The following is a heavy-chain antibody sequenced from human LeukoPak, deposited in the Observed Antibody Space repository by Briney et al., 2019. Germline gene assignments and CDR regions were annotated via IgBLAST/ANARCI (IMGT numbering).Heavy chain of an antibody. D-gene: IGHD2-2*02. J-gene: IGHJ4*02. CDR2: IKQDGSEK. CDR1: GFTFSSYW. V-gene: IGHV3-7*01. Sequence: SGGSLRLSCAASGFTFSSYWMSWVRQAPGKGLEWVANIKQDGSEKSYVVSVKDRFTISRDNAQNSLYLQMNSLRAEDTAVYYCASDPDCGNTGCYTPPFDYWGQGTLVTVSS. CDR3: ASDPDCGNTGCYTPPFDY.